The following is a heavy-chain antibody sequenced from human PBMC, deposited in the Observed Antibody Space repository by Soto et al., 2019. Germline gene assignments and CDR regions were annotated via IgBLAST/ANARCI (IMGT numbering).Heavy chain of an antibody. CDR2: ISAGGGTT. J-gene: IGHJ3*01. Sequence: PGGSLTLSCAASGFTFSSYAMSWVRQAPGKGLEWVSGISAGGGTTHYADSVKGRFTISTDNSKNTLYLQMNSLRAEDTAIYYCVREGRGSFDFWGRGTMVTVSS. D-gene: IGHD5-12*01. V-gene: IGHV3-23*01. CDR1: GFTFSSYA. CDR3: VREGRGSFDF.